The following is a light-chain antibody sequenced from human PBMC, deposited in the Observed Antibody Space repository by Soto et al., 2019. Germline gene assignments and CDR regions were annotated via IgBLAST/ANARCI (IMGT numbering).Light chain of an antibody. J-gene: IGKJ2*01. V-gene: IGKV2-30*01. CDR3: QQYDHWPPYT. CDR1: QSLVYRDGNVY. CDR2: KAS. Sequence: VLTQTPLSLPVTLGQPASISCRSSQSLVYRDGNVYLNWFHQRPGQSPRRLIYKASTRDSGVPDRFSGSGSGTDFTLTISSVQSEDFAIYYCQQYDHWPPYTLGQGTKVDIK.